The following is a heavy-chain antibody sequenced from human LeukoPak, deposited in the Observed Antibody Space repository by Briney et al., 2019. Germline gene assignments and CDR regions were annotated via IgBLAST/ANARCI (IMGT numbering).Heavy chain of an antibody. CDR2: IYYSGST. CDR1: GGCISCYY. J-gene: IGHJ3*02. CDR3: ARLTDSSGYYYARDYAFDT. Sequence: SETLFLTCTVSGGCISCYYWSWIRQPPGKGLEWIGYIYYSGSTNYNPSLKSRVTISVDTSKNQFSLKLSSVTAADTAVYYCARLTDSSGYYYARDYAFDTWGQGTMGNVSS. D-gene: IGHD3-22*01. V-gene: IGHV4-59*01.